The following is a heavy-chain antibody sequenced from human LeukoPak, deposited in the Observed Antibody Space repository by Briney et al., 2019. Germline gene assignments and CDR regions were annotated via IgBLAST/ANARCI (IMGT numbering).Heavy chain of an antibody. V-gene: IGHV3-23*01. Sequence: GGSLRLSCAASGFTFSSYAMSWVRQAPGKGLEWVSAISGSGGSTYYADSVKGRFTISRDTAKNSLYLQMNSLRDEDTALYYCARDHHYAFDIWGQGTMVTVSS. CDR2: ISGSGGST. CDR3: ARDHHYAFDI. CDR1: GFTFSSYA. J-gene: IGHJ3*02.